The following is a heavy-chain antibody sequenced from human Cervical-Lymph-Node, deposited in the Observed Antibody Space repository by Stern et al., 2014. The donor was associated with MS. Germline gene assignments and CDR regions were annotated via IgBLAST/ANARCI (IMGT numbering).Heavy chain of an antibody. Sequence: VQLVESGPGLVKPSETLSLTCTVSGGSISSYYWSWIRQAPGKGLEWIAYIYCSGHTDYNPSLQGPVTVSVDTSKNQVSLRLSSVTAADTAVYYCARGFSSSWYGGRFFNYWGQGTLVTVSS. CDR2: IYCSGHT. CDR1: GGSISSYY. CDR3: ARGFSSSWYGGRFFNY. J-gene: IGHJ4*02. V-gene: IGHV4-59*01. D-gene: IGHD6-13*01.